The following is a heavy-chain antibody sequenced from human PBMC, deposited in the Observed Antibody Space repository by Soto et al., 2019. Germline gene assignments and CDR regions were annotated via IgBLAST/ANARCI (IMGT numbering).Heavy chain of an antibody. J-gene: IGHJ4*02. V-gene: IGHV4-31*03. D-gene: IGHD2-2*02. CDR2: IYHSGNT. CDR1: GGNITTGGAY. CDR3: ARARFQVLYGKPYFDS. Sequence: TSETQSHTYTVSGGNITTGGAYWSWIRQHPGKVLEWIGNIYHSGNTYYNPSLKSRLTISVDTSKNHFSLMVDSVTAADTAVYYCARARFQVLYGKPYFDSWGQGTLVTVSS.